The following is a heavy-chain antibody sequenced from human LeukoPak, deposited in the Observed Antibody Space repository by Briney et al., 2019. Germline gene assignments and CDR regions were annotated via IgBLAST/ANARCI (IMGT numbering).Heavy chain of an antibody. CDR3: ATLTGYSSESWFDP. Sequence: SETLSLTCTVSGGSISSYYWSWIRQPPGEGLEGIGYIYYTGSTNYNPSLTSRLTISVATSKNQFYMKLSSVTAADTAVYYCATLTGYSSESWFDPWGQGILVTVSS. CDR2: IYYTGST. V-gene: IGHV4-59*01. J-gene: IGHJ5*02. D-gene: IGHD3-9*01. CDR1: GGSISSYY.